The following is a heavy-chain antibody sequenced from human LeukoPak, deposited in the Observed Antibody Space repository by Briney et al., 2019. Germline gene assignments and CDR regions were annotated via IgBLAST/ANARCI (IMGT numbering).Heavy chain of an antibody. CDR2: ISDSGSLT. Sequence: PGGSLRLSCAASGFAFSSQAMGWVRQAPGKGLEWVSVISDSGSLTYYADSVKGRFTISRDNSKKTLFLQLNGLRAEDTAVYYCAKDARRTNGWYYFDYWGQGALVTVSS. J-gene: IGHJ4*02. CDR3: AKDARRTNGWYYFDY. CDR1: GFAFSSQA. D-gene: IGHD6-19*01. V-gene: IGHV3-23*01.